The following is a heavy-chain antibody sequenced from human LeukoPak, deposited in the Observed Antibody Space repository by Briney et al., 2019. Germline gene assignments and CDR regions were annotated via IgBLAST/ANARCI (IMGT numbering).Heavy chain of an antibody. V-gene: IGHV3-64*01. J-gene: IGHJ6*02. CDR3: STATYADYYYGMDV. D-gene: IGHD2-15*01. CDR1: GFTFSRSA. Sequence: GGSLRLSCAASGFTFSRSAMHWVRQAPGKGLEFVSAISSNGGSTFYASSVKGRFTISRDNSKNTLYLQLGSLGAEDMAVYYCSTATYADYYYGMDVWGQGTTVTVSS. CDR2: ISSNGGST.